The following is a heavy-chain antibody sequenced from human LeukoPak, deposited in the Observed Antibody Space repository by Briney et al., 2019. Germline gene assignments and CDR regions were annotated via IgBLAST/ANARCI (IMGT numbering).Heavy chain of an antibody. Sequence: SETLSLTCTVSGGSISTYYWSRIRQPAGKGLEWIGRIHTSGNTDYNPSLKSRVTMSVDTSKNQFSLKLSSVTAADTAVYYCAREGSMTARPFVSIDYWGQGTLVTISS. CDR3: AREGSMTARPFVSIDY. CDR1: GGSISTYY. CDR2: IHTSGNT. D-gene: IGHD6-6*01. V-gene: IGHV4-4*07. J-gene: IGHJ4*02.